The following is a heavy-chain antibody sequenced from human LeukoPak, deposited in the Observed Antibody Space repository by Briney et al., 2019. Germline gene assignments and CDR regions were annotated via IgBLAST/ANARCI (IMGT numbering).Heavy chain of an antibody. Sequence: GGSLRLSCAASGFTFSDYYMSWIRQAPGKGLEWVSYISSSGSTIYYADSVKGRFTISRDNAKNSLYLQMNSLRAEDTAVYYCARGLDSLLWFGESPPGYAFDIWGQGTMVTVSS. D-gene: IGHD3-10*01. J-gene: IGHJ3*02. CDR3: ARGLDSLLWFGESPPGYAFDI. V-gene: IGHV3-11*01. CDR1: GFTFSDYY. CDR2: ISSSGSTI.